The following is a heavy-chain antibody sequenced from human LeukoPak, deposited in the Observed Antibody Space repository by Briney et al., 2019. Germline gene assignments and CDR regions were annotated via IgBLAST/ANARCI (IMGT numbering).Heavy chain of an antibody. J-gene: IGHJ4*02. CDR2: ISGSGGST. CDR1: GFTFSSYA. V-gene: IGHV3-23*01. D-gene: IGHD6-13*01. Sequence: GGSLRLSCAASGFTFSSYAMSWVRQAPGKGLGWVSAISGSGGSTYYADSVKGRFTISRDNSKNTLYLQMNSLRAEDTAVYYCAKERYSSSSLFAITPFDYWGQGTLVTVSS. CDR3: AKERYSSSSLFAITPFDY.